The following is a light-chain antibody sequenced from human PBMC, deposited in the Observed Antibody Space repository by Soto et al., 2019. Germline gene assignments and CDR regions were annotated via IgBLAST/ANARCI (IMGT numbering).Light chain of an antibody. CDR2: GAS. CDR3: QQYNDWPPLT. J-gene: IGKJ4*01. V-gene: IGKV3-15*01. CDR1: QSVSSD. Sequence: EIVMTQSPASLSVSPGERATLSCRASQSVSSDLAWYQQKPGQAPRLLIYGASTRVTGIPARFSGSGSGTEFTLTINSLQSEDFAVYYCQQYNDWPPLTFGGGTKVEIK.